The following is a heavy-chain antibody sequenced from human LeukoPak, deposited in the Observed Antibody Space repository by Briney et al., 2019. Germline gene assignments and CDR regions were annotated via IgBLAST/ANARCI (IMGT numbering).Heavy chain of an antibody. V-gene: IGHV4-4*09. CDR1: GGSISSYY. CDR2: IYTSGST. Sequence: SETLSLTCTVSGGSISSYYWSWIRQPPGKGLEWIGYIYTSGSTNYNPSLKSRVTISVDTSKNQSSLKLSSVTAADTAVYYCARQQSARVPSSDDEKRGYCSGGSCYPNWFDPWGQGTLVTVSS. CDR3: ARQQSARVPSSDDEKRGYCSGGSCYPNWFDP. D-gene: IGHD2-15*01. J-gene: IGHJ5*02.